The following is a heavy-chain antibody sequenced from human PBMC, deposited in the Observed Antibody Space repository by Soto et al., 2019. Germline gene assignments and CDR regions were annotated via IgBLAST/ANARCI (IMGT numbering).Heavy chain of an antibody. CDR1: GDSISSRSYY. J-gene: IGHJ4*02. CDR2: IYYSGST. V-gene: IGHV4-39*01. D-gene: IGHD2-21*02. Sequence: SETLSLTCTFTGDSISSRSYYWGWIRQPPGKGLEWIGSIYYSGSTYNNPSLRSRVSMSIDTSKDQFSLKLKSVTAADTALYFCARQRTSVVTQAYFDVWGQGSLVTVSS. CDR3: ARQRTSVVTQAYFDV.